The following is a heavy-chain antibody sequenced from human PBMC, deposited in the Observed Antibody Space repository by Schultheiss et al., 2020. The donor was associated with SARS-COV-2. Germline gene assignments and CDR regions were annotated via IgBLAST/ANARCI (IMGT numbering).Heavy chain of an antibody. D-gene: IGHD5/OR15-5a*01. CDR1: GFTFSSYG. J-gene: IGHJ6*02. CDR2: ISYDGSNK. Sequence: GESLKISCAASGFTFSSYGMHWVRQAPGKGLEWVAVISYDGSNKYYADSVKGRFTISRDNSKNTLYLQMNSLRAEDTAVYYCIVWRPKNYYGMDVWGQGTTVTVSS. V-gene: IGHV3-30*03. CDR3: IVWRPKNYYGMDV.